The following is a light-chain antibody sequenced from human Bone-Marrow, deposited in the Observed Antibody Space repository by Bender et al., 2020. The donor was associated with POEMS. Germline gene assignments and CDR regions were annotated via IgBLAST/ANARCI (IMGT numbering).Light chain of an antibody. Sequence: QSALTQPRSVSGSPGQSVTISCTGISSDVSNYNFVSWHQQQPGKAPKLIIYDVSKRPSGVPDRFSGSKSDNTASLTISGLQAEDEADYYCSSYSGSSTRVLFGGGTKLTVL. CDR3: SSYSGSSTRVL. CDR2: DVS. V-gene: IGLV2-11*01. CDR1: SSDVSNYNF. J-gene: IGLJ3*02.